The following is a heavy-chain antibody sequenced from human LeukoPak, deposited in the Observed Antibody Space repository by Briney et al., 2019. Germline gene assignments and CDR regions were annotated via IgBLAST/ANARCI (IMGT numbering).Heavy chain of an antibody. V-gene: IGHV1-2*02. J-gene: IGHJ4*02. D-gene: IGHD6-13*01. CDR1: GYTFTGYY. CDR2: INPNSGGT. CDR3: ARHPTHSSWYGDYFDY. Sequence: ASVKVSCKASGYTFTGYYMHWVRQAPGQGLEWMGWINPNSGGTNYAQKFQGRVTMTRDTSISTAYMELSRLRSDDTAVYYCARHPTHSSWYGDYFDYWGQGTLVTVSS.